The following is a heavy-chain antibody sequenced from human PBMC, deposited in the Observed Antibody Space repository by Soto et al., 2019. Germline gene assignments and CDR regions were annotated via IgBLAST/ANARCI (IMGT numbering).Heavy chain of an antibody. V-gene: IGHV3-11*05. J-gene: IGHJ5*02. D-gene: IGHD3-22*01. Sequence: QVQLVESGGGLVKPGGSLRLSCAASGFTFSDYYMSWIRQAPGKGLEWVSYISSSSSYTNYADSVKGRFTISRDNAKNSLYLQMNSLRAEDTAVYYCARGSGYYDSSGYYGWFDPWCQGTLVTVSS. CDR2: ISSSSSYT. CDR3: ARGSGYYDSSGYYGWFDP. CDR1: GFTFSDYY.